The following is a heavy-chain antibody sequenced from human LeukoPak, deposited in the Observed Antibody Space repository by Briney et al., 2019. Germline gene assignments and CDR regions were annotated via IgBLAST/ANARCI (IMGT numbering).Heavy chain of an antibody. Sequence: GGSLRLSCAASGFTFSSYWMSWVRQAPGKGLEWVANIKQDGSEKYYVDSVKGRFTTSRDNAKNSLYLQMNSLRAEDTAVYYCARSPIDFWSGEFDYWGQGTLVTVSS. V-gene: IGHV3-7*01. CDR3: ARSPIDFWSGEFDY. CDR2: IKQDGSEK. D-gene: IGHD3-3*01. J-gene: IGHJ4*02. CDR1: GFTFSSYW.